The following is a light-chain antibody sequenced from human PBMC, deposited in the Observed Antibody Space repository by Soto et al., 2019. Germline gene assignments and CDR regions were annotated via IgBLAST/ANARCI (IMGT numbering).Light chain of an antibody. CDR1: QSVSSY. Sequence: EIVLTQSPATLSLSPGEIATLSCRASQSVSSYLAWYQQKPGQAPRLLMYGASTRATSISDRFSGSGSGTEFTLTISSLEPEDFAVYYCQQRSNWPLTFGQGTRLEIK. V-gene: IGKV3-11*01. CDR2: GAS. J-gene: IGKJ5*01. CDR3: QQRSNWPLT.